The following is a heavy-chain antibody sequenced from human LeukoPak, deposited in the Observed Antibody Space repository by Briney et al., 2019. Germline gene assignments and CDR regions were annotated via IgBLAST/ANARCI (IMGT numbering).Heavy chain of an antibody. CDR2: ISGSGLNT. Sequence: PGGSLRLSCAASGFTFSSYGMNWVRQAPGKGLEWVSSISGSGLNTYYADSVKGRFTISRDKSKNTLYLQMNSLRAEDTAVYYCAKDLSSSSPHDAFDIWGQGTMVTVSS. D-gene: IGHD6-6*01. J-gene: IGHJ3*02. CDR1: GFTFSSYG. V-gene: IGHV3-23*01. CDR3: AKDLSSSSPHDAFDI.